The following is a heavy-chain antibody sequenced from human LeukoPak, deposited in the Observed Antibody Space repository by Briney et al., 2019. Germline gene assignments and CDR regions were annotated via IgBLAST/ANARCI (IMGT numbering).Heavy chain of an antibody. CDR1: GFTFSSYG. CDR3: ARDANAGYSVNWFDP. V-gene: IGHV3-7*03. J-gene: IGHJ5*01. D-gene: IGHD5/OR15-5a*01. Sequence: PGGSLRLSCAASGFTFSSYGMSWVRQAPGKGLEWVANIKQDGSEKHYVDSVKGRFTISRDNAKNSLYLQMDSLRAEDTAIYYCARDANAGYSVNWFDPWGQGTLVTVSS. CDR2: IKQDGSEK.